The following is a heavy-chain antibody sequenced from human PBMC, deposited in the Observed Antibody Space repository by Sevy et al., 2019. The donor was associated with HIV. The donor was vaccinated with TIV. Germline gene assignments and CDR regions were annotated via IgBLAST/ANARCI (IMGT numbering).Heavy chain of an antibody. Sequence: SETLSFTCTVSGGSISGYYWSWIRQPAGKGLEWIGRIYTSGSTNYNPSLQSRVTMSVDTSKNQFSLKLSSVTAADTAVYYCARAPYYAGFDYWGQGTLVTVSS. CDR1: GGSISGYY. V-gene: IGHV4-4*07. D-gene: IGHD1-26*01. CDR3: ARAPYYAGFDY. CDR2: IYTSGST. J-gene: IGHJ4*02.